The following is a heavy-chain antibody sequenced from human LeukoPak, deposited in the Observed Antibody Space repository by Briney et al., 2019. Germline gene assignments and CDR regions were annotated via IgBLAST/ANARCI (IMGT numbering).Heavy chain of an antibody. Sequence: SETLSLTCTVSGGSISSHYWSWIRQPPGKGLEWIGYTYYSGSTNYSPSLKSRVTISVDTSKNQFSLRLSSVTAADTAVYYCARVSEMATSYYFDYWGQGTLVTVSS. CDR2: TYYSGST. CDR3: ARVSEMATSYYFDY. CDR1: GGSISSHY. D-gene: IGHD5-24*01. J-gene: IGHJ4*02. V-gene: IGHV4-59*11.